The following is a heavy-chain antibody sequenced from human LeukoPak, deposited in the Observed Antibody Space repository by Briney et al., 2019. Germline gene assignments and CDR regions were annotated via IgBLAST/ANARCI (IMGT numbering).Heavy chain of an antibody. CDR3: AGGRSNYYGMDV. D-gene: IGHD1-26*01. CDR2: IYYNGNT. CDR1: GGSISSGDYY. V-gene: IGHV4-61*08. J-gene: IGHJ6*02. Sequence: PSQTLSLTCTVSGGSISSGDYYWSWIRQPPGKGLEWIGYIYYNGNTNYSPSLKSRVTMSVDTSKNLFSLKVSSVTAADTAVYYCAGGRSNYYGMDVWGQGTTVTVSS.